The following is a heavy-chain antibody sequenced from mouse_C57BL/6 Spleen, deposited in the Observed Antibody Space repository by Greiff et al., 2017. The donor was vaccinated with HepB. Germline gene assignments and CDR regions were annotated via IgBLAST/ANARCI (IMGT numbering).Heavy chain of an antibody. CDR3: ARAGDYSNLYAMDY. V-gene: IGHV5-17*01. Sequence: EVKLVESGGGLVKPGGSLKLSCAASGFTFSDYGMHWVRQAPEKGLEWVAYISSGSSTIYYADTVKGRFTISRDNAKNTLFLQMTSLRSEDTAMYYCARAGDYSNLYAMDYWGQGTSVTVSS. CDR1: GFTFSDYG. J-gene: IGHJ4*01. D-gene: IGHD2-5*01. CDR2: ISSGSSTI.